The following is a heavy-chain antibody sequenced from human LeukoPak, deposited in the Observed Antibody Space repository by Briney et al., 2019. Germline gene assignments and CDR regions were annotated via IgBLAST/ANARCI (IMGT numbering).Heavy chain of an antibody. V-gene: IGHV3-64D*06. Sequence: GGSLRLSCSASGFTFSSYAMHWVRQAPGKGLEYVSAISSNGGSTYYADSVKGRFTISRDNSKNTLYLQMSSLRAEDTAVYYCVKVGLRYFDWLLSGVDYWGQGTLVTVSP. CDR1: GFTFSSYA. CDR3: VKVGLRYFDWLLSGVDY. D-gene: IGHD3-9*01. CDR2: ISSNGGST. J-gene: IGHJ4*02.